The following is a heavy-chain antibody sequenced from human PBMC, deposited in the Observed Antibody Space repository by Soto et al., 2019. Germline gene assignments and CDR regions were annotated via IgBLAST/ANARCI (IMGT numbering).Heavy chain of an antibody. CDR2: IKSKTDGGTR. Sequence: PGGSLRLSCEASGLTFSNAWMSWVRQAPGKGLEWVGRIKSKTDGGTRDYPAPVKGRFTISRDDSENTLYLQMNSLKTEDTAMYYCTTDYGSGWFNYWGQGTLVTVSS. D-gene: IGHD6-19*01. V-gene: IGHV3-15*01. J-gene: IGHJ4*02. CDR3: TTDYGSGWFNY. CDR1: GLTFSNAW.